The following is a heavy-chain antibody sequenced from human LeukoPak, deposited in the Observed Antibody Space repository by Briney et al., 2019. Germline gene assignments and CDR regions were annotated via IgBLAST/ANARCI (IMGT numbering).Heavy chain of an antibody. Sequence: HGESLKISCKGSGYSFTSYWIGWVRQMPGKGLEWMGIIYPGDSDTRYSPSFQGQVTISADKSISTAYLQWSSLKASDTAMYYFXXXMVRGVIIPPDYWGQGTLVTVSS. CDR2: IYPGDSDT. CDR1: GYSFTSYW. V-gene: IGHV5-51*01. CDR3: XXXMVRGVIIPPDY. D-gene: IGHD3-10*01. J-gene: IGHJ4*02.